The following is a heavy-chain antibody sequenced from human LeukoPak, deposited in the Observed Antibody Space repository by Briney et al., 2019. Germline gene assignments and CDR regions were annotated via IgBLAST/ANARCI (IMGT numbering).Heavy chain of an antibody. V-gene: IGHV3-21*01. J-gene: IGHJ4*02. Sequence: GGSLRLSCAASGFTFSSYSMNWVRQAPGKGLEWVSSISSSSSYIYYADSVKGRFTISRDNSNNTLYLQMNSLRAEDTAVYYCARDKWVTWGQGTLVTVAS. CDR3: ARDKWVT. CDR1: GFTFSSYS. D-gene: IGHD5-18*01. CDR2: ISSSSSYI.